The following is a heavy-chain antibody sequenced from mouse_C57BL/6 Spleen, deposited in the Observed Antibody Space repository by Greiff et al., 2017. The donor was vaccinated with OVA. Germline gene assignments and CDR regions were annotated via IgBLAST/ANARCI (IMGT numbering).Heavy chain of an antibody. CDR1: GYTFTSYW. D-gene: IGHD2-4*01. CDR2: IDPNSGGT. CDR3: ARCPLYDYLYYFDY. J-gene: IGHJ2*01. Sequence: QVQLQQPGAELVKPGASVKLSCKASGYTFTSYWMHWVKQRPGRGLEWIGRIDPNSGGTKYNEKFKSKATLTVDKPSSTAYMQLSSLTSEDSAVYYCARCPLYDYLYYFDYWGQGTTLTVSS. V-gene: IGHV1-72*01.